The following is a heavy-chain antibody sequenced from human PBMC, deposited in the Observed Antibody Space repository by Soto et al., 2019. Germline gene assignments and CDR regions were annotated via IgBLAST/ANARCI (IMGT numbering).Heavy chain of an antibody. CDR2: ISYDGSNK. Sequence: QVQLVESGGGVVQPGRSLRLSCAASGFTFSSYAMHWVRQAPGKGLEWVAVISYDGSNKYYADSVKGRFTISRDNSKNTLYLQMNSLRAEDTALYYCAGRSRSALPYWGQGTLVTVSS. CDR1: GFTFSSYA. CDR3: AGRSRSALPY. J-gene: IGHJ4*02. V-gene: IGHV3-30-3*01.